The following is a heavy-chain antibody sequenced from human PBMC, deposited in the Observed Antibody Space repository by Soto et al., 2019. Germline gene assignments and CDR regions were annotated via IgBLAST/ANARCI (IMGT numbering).Heavy chain of an antibody. CDR2: IYYSGST. V-gene: IGHV4-30-4*01. Sequence: SETLSLTCTVSGGSISSGDYYWSWIRQPPGKGLEWIGYIYYSGSTYYNPSLKSRVTISVDTSKNQFSLKLSSVTAADTAVYYCARGGYDSSGYQPRLDAFDNWGQGTVVTVSS. D-gene: IGHD3-22*01. J-gene: IGHJ3*02. CDR1: GGSISSGDYY. CDR3: ARGGYDSSGYQPRLDAFDN.